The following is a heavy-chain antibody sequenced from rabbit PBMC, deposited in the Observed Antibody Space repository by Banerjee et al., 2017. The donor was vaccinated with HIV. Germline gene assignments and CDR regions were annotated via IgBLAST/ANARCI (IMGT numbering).Heavy chain of an antibody. Sequence: QSLEESGGDLVKPGASLTLTCTASGISFSSNYWICWVRQAPGKGLEWIGCINTGTSGSTYYASWVNGRFSISRSTSLNTVTLQMTSLTAADTATYFCARDLSSSGWSDFALWGPGTLVTVS. V-gene: IGHV1S40*01. CDR2: INTGTSGST. CDR3: ARDLSSSGWSDFAL. CDR1: GISFSSNYW. D-gene: IGHD4-1*01. J-gene: IGHJ4*01.